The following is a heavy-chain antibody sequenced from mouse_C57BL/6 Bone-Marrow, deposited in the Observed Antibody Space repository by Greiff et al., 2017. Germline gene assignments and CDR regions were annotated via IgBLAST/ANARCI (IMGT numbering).Heavy chain of an antibody. CDR3: ARYMDGYYVYAMDY. V-gene: IGHV1-81*01. D-gene: IGHD2-3*01. CDR2: IYPRSGNT. J-gene: IGHJ4*01. Sequence: QVQLQQSGAELARPGASVKLSCKASGYTFTSYGISWVKQRTGQGLEWIGEIYPRSGNTYYNEKFKGKATLTADKSSSTAYMELRSLTSEDSAVYFCARYMDGYYVYAMDYWGQGTSGTVSS. CDR1: GYTFTSYG.